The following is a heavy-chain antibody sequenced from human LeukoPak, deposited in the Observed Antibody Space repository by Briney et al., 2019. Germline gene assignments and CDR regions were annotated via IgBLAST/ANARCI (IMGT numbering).Heavy chain of an antibody. D-gene: IGHD2-8*02. CDR1: GFTFDNYN. Sequence: GGSLRLSCAASGFTFDNYNMNWVRQAPGEGLEWVSSISSGTNYIFEADSVKGRFTVTKDTALNSLSLQMNSLRADDTAVYYCARSAGGNYFDYWDQGTLVTVSS. J-gene: IGHJ4*02. CDR2: ISSGTNYI. CDR3: ARSAGGNYFDY. V-gene: IGHV3-21*01.